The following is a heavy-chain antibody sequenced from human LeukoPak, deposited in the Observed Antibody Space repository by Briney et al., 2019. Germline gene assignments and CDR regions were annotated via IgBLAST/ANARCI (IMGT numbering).Heavy chain of an antibody. CDR1: GGTFSSYA. Sequence: SVKVSCKASGGTFSSYAISWVRQAPGQGLEWMGGIIPIFGTANYAQKFQGRVTITADESTSTAYMELSSLRSEDTAVYCCARPLTRKWLVDAFDIWGQGTMVTVSS. J-gene: IGHJ3*02. D-gene: IGHD6-19*01. V-gene: IGHV1-69*13. CDR3: ARPLTRKWLVDAFDI. CDR2: IIPIFGTA.